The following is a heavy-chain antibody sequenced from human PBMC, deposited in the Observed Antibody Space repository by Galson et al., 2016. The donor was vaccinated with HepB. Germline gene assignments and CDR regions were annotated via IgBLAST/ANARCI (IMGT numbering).Heavy chain of an antibody. CDR2: INQGGGEK. CDR1: GFTFTSHW. CDR3: ARWGDFRALEY. Sequence: SLRLSCAASGFTFTSHWMHWVRQAPGKGLEWVANINQGGGEKYYVDSVKGRFTISRDNSKNLLYLQMNSLRAEDTAVYYCARWGDFRALEYWGQGTLVTVSS. D-gene: IGHD3-16*01. J-gene: IGHJ4*02. V-gene: IGHV3-7*03.